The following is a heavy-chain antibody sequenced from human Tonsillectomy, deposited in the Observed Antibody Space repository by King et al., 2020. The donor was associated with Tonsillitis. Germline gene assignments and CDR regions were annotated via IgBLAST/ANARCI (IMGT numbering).Heavy chain of an antibody. CDR1: GFTFCSYG. V-gene: IGHV3-30*18. Sequence: VQLVESGGGVVQPGRSLRLSCAASGFTFCSYGMHWVRQAPGKGLEWVAVISYDGSNKYYADSVKGRFTISRDNSKNTLYLQMNSLRVEDTAVYYCAKDGGSEHYLDYWGQGTLVTVSS. CDR2: ISYDGSNK. J-gene: IGHJ4*02. D-gene: IGHD3-10*01. CDR3: AKDGGSEHYLDY.